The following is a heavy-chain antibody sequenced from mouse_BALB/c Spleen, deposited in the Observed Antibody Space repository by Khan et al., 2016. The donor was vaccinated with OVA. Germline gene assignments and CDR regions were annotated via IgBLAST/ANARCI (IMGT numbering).Heavy chain of an antibody. D-gene: IGHD1-1*01. V-gene: IGHV1S41*01. CDR2: ISPGSGSA. CDR1: GYTFTSYW. Sequence: DPVKPGASVKLSCKASGYTFTSYWINWIKQRPGQGLEWVGQISPGSGSAYYNEVFKDKATLTIDTSSTTAYIQLSSLSSEDSAVYFCARSNYYGRSLYAMDYWGQGTSVTVSS. CDR3: ARSNYYGRSLYAMDY. J-gene: IGHJ4*01.